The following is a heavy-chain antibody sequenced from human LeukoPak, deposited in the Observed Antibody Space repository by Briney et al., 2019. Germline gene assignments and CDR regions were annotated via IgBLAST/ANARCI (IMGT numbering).Heavy chain of an antibody. CDR1: GFTFTNYS. D-gene: IGHD4-23*01. CDR3: SRKSGDDSHNYMDV. CDR2: IRRDGSSQ. V-gene: IGHV3-30*02. Sequence: PGGSLRLSCAASGFTFTNYSIHWVRQAPGKGLEWVAFIRRDGSSQFYADSVKGRFTISRDNSKNTLYLQMNSLRSEDTAVYYCSRKSGDDSHNYMDVWGKGTTVTVSS. J-gene: IGHJ6*03.